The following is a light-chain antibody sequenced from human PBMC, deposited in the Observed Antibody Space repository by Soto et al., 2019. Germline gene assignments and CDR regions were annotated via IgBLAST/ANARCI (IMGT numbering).Light chain of an antibody. CDR3: SSYTSSSTVV. Sequence: QSVLTQPASVSGSPGQSITISCTGTSSDVGGYNYVSWYQQHPGKAPKLMIYEVSNRPSGVSYRFSGSKSGNTASLTISGLQAEDDADYYCSSYTSSSTVVFGGGTKVTVL. CDR2: EVS. CDR1: SSDVGGYNY. J-gene: IGLJ2*01. V-gene: IGLV2-14*01.